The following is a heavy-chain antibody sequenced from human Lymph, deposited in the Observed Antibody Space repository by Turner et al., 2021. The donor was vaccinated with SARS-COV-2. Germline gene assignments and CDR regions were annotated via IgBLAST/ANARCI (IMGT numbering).Heavy chain of an antibody. CDR3: ARDLQLYGMDV. V-gene: IGHV3-53*02. CDR1: GFTVSSNY. D-gene: IGHD1-1*01. CDR2: IYSGGNT. Sequence: EVQLVETGGGLIQPGGSLSLSCAASGFTVSSNYRTWVRQAPGKGLEWVSLIYSGGNTYYADSVKGRFTISRDNSKNTLYLQMNSLRAEDTAIYYCARDLQLYGMDVWGQGTTVTVSS. J-gene: IGHJ6*02.